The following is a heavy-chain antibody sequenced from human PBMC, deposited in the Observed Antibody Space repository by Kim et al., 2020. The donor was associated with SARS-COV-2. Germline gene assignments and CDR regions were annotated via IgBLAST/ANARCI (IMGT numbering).Heavy chain of an antibody. Sequence: GRPSYTPSLKSRVTIFIDTSKGQFSLRLSSVTAADTALYFCARMPYGGFDYWGQGTLVTVSS. CDR2: GRP. D-gene: IGHD3-16*01. CDR3: ARMPYGGFDY. V-gene: IGHV4-59*01. J-gene: IGHJ4*02.